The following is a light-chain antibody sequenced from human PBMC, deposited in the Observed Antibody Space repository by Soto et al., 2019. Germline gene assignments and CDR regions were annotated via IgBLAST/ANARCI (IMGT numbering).Light chain of an antibody. V-gene: IGKV3-20*01. CDR1: QSVSNKY. CDR3: QQSGSAPPYT. Sequence: EVVLTQSPGTLSLSPGERATLSCRASQSVSNKYLAWYQPKPGQAPRLLIFGSSDRATGILDRFSGSGSGTDFTLTISRLEPEDFAVYYCQQSGSAPPYTFGQGTKLEIK. J-gene: IGKJ2*01. CDR2: GSS.